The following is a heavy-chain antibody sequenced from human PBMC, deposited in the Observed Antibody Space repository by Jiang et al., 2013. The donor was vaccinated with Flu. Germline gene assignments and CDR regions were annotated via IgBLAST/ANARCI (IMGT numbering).Heavy chain of an antibody. CDR2: ISSDGSNK. CDR3: SREVQPGYSFWRGYRFDS. Sequence: VQLVESGGGVVQPGRSLRLSCVASGFTFSSYAMHWVRQAPGKGLEWVAVISSDGSNKYYADSVKARFTISRDNSKNTLFLEMISLRGDDTAVYYCSREVQPGYSFWRGYRFDSWGQGALVTVSS. J-gene: IGHJ4*02. V-gene: IGHV3-33*05. D-gene: IGHD3-3*01. CDR1: GFTFSSYA.